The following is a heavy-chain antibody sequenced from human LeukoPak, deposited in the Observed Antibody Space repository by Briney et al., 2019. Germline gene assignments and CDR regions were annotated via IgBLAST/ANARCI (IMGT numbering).Heavy chain of an antibody. J-gene: IGHJ3*02. CDR1: GGSISSSNW. CDR3: ARAGYYDSTAFGAFDI. V-gene: IGHV4-4*02. CDR2: IYHSGST. D-gene: IGHD3-22*01. Sequence: PSGTLSLTCAVSGGSISSSNWWSWVRQPPGKGLEWIGEIYHSGSTNYNPSLKSRVTISVDKSKNQFSLKLSSVTAADTAVYYCARAGYYDSTAFGAFDIWGQGTMVTVSS.